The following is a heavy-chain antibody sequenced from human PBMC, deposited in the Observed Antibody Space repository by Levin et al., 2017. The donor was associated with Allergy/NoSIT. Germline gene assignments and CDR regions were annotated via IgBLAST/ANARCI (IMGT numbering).Heavy chain of an antibody. CDR2: IYWDDDK. V-gene: IGHV2-5*02. CDR1: GFSLSTSGVG. CDR3: AHRRLIPAAGIDAFDI. J-gene: IGHJ3*02. Sequence: SGPTLVKPTQTLTLTCTFSGFSLSTSGVGVGWIRQPPGKALEWLALIYWDDDKRYSPSLKSRLTITKDTSKNQVVLTMTNMGPVDTATYYCAHRRLIPAAGIDAFDIWGQGTMVTVSS. D-gene: IGHD6-13*01.